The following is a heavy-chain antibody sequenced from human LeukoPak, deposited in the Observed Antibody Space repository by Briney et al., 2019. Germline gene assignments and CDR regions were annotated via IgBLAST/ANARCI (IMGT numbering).Heavy chain of an antibody. Sequence: PGGSLRLSCATSGFTFSIYAMTWVRQAPGKGLEWVSTISGSGGSAYYADSVKGRFTISRDNSKNTLYLQMNRLRAEDTAVYYCASLKNYYDSSGNLVTDAFDIWGQGTMVTVSS. CDR3: ASLKNYYDSSGNLVTDAFDI. V-gene: IGHV3-23*01. CDR2: ISGSGGSA. D-gene: IGHD3-22*01. J-gene: IGHJ3*02. CDR1: GFTFSIYA.